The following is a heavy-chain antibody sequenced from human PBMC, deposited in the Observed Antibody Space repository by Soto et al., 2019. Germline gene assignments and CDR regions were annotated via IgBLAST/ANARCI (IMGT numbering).Heavy chain of an antibody. D-gene: IGHD1-26*01. CDR3: ASVGYLLQEGWFDP. Sequence: EVQLVESGGGLVKPGGSLRLSCAASGFTFSSYSMNWVRQAPGKGLEWVSSISSSSSYIYYADSVKGRFTISRDNAKNSLYLQMSSLRAEDTAVYYCASVGYLLQEGWFDPWGQGTLVTVSS. V-gene: IGHV3-21*01. CDR2: ISSSSSYI. J-gene: IGHJ5*02. CDR1: GFTFSSYS.